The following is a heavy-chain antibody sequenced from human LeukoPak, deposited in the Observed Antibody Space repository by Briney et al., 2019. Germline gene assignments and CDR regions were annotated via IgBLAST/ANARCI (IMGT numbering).Heavy chain of an antibody. D-gene: IGHD3-3*01. CDR3: ARNAYDFWSGYYTRGWFDP. J-gene: IGHJ5*02. V-gene: IGHV1-69*13. CDR2: IIPIFGTA. CDR1: GGTFSSYA. Sequence: ASVKVSCKASGGTFSSYAISWVRQAPGQGLEWMGGIIPIFGTANYAQKFQGRVTITADESTSTAYMELSSLRSEDTAVYYCARNAYDFWSGYYTRGWFDPWGQGTLVTVSS.